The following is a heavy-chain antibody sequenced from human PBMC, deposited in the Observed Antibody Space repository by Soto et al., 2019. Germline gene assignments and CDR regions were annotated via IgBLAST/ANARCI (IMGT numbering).Heavy chain of an antibody. J-gene: IGHJ4*02. V-gene: IGHV3-21*01. CDR3: ATARAQWLEGSRADY. CDR2: ISSSGTYV. Sequence: HLVESGGGLVKPGGSLRLSCAASRFMFGTYTMNWVRQAPGKGLEWVSSISSSGTYVTYADTVKGRFTISRDNDNNSLSLQMNDLRADDTAVYYCATARAQWLEGSRADYWGQGTLVTVSS. CDR1: RFMFGTYT. D-gene: IGHD6-19*01.